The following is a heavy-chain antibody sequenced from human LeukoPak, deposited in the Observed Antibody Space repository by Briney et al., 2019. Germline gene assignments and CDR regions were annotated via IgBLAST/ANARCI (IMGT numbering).Heavy chain of an antibody. CDR3: ARDYGSGSYYNDAFDI. J-gene: IGHJ3*02. V-gene: IGHV4-59*01. CDR2: IYYSGST. D-gene: IGHD3-10*01. CDR1: GGSISSYY. Sequence: SETLSLTCTVSGGSISSYYWSWVRQPPGKGLEWIGYIYYSGSTNYNPSLKCRVTISVDTSKNQFSLKLSSVTAADTAVYYCARDYGSGSYYNDAFDIWGQGTMVTVSS.